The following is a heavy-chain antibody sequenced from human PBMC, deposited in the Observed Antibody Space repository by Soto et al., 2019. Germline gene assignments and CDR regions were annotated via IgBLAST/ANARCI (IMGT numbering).Heavy chain of an antibody. V-gene: IGHV4-4*07. Sequence: LSLTCTVSGGSINTFYWSWVRQPAGKGLEWIGRIFSSGSTSFNPSLESRVAMSVDTSKNHFSLNLSSVTAADMAVYYCAREGSYSAYNFAHGIQLWSFAFWGQGALVTVSS. J-gene: IGHJ4*02. CDR3: AREGSYSAYNFAHGIQLWSFAF. CDR1: GGSINTFY. D-gene: IGHD5-12*01. CDR2: IFSSGST.